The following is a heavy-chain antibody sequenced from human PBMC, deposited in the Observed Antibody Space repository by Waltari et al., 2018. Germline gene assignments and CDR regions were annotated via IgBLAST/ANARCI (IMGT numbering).Heavy chain of an antibody. CDR3: ATTVKVGATTVLDY. CDR1: GFTFTTSA. CDR2: SGVGSDNT. J-gene: IGHJ4*02. D-gene: IGHD1-26*01. V-gene: IGHV1-58*01. Sequence: QMQLVQSGPEVKKPGTSMKVSCKASGFTFTTSAVQWVRQARGQRLEWIGWSGVGSDNTNNAQKFQERVTSTRDMSTSTAYMELSSLRSEDTAIYYCATTVKVGATTVLDYWGQGTLVTVSS.